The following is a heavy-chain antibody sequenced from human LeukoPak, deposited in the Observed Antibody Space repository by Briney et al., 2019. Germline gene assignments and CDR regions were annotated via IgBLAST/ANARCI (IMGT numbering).Heavy chain of an antibody. D-gene: IGHD6-19*01. CDR2: IYYGGRT. CDR3: AREVTVAGTFYFYMDV. Sequence: PSETLSLTCSVSGGSISSHYWTWVRQPPGQALEFIGYIYYGGRTQCHTSLKSRVTMTMATSKNQFSLRLNSVSAADTAVYYCAREVTVAGTFYFYMDVWGKGTTVTVSS. J-gene: IGHJ6*03. V-gene: IGHV4-59*11. CDR1: GGSISSHY.